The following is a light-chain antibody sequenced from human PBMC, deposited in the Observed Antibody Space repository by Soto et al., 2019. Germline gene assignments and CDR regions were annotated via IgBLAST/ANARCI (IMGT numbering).Light chain of an antibody. CDR2: DAS. V-gene: IGKV3-15*01. J-gene: IGKJ5*01. CDR1: QSVRSN. Sequence: EIVMTQSPATLSVSLGARDPLSCRASQSVRSNLAWYQQKPGQAPRLLIYDASTRAPGIPARFSGSGSGTELTLTISSLQSDDFAVYHCQQYNNWPPTFGHGTRLEIK. CDR3: QQYNNWPPT.